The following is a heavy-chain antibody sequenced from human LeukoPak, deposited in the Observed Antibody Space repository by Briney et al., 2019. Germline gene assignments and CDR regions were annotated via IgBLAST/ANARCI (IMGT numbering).Heavy chain of an antibody. CDR3: SRKSNYDFWSGYYAS. Sequence: GGSLRLSCAASGFTFSTYTMNWVRQAPGKGLEWVSSISSSSSFIYYADSVKGRFTMSRDNAKNSLSLQMNSLRAEDTAVYHCSRKSNYDFWSGYYASWGQGTLVTVSS. CDR1: GFTFSTYT. D-gene: IGHD3-3*01. V-gene: IGHV3-21*01. J-gene: IGHJ5*02. CDR2: ISSSSSFI.